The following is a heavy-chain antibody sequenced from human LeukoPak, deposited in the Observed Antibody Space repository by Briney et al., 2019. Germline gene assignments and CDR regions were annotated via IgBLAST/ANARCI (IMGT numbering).Heavy chain of an antibody. CDR3: ARFHRCGGDCYSNAFDI. CDR2: ISGSGGST. V-gene: IGHV3-23*01. J-gene: IGHJ3*02. CDR1: GFTFSSYA. Sequence: GGSLRLSCAASGFTFSSYAMSWVRQAPGKGLEWVSAISGSGGSTYYADSVKGRFTISRDNSKNTLYLQMNSLRSEDTAVYYCARFHRCGGDCYSNAFDIWGQGTMVTVSS. D-gene: IGHD2-21*02.